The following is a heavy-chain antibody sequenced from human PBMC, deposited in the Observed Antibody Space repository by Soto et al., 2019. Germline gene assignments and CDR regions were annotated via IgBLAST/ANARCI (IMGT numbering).Heavy chain of an antibody. V-gene: IGHV1-46*01. J-gene: IGHJ4*02. CDR2: INPNGGIT. CDR3: ATSVNSAMAFDY. Sequence: SSVKVSFKASGYTFTHYYIHWLLQAPGQGLEWMGIINPNGGITTYAQKFRAGFTMTRDTSTSTVYLELSSLRSEDSAVYYCATSVNSAMAFDYWGQGTLVTVSS. D-gene: IGHD5-18*01. CDR1: GYTFTHYY.